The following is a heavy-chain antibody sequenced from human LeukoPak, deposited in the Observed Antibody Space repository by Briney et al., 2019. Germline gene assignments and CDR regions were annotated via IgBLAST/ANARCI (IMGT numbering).Heavy chain of an antibody. Sequence: SQTLSLTCAVSGGSISSGGYSWSWIRQPPGKGLEWIGYIYHSGSTYYNPSLKSRVTISVDRSKNQFPLKLSSVTAADTAVYYCARAGSSFYYDFWSGYPGGYYFDYWGQGTLVTVSS. CDR1: GGSISSGGYS. CDR3: ARAGSSFYYDFWSGYPGGYYFDY. D-gene: IGHD3-3*01. CDR2: IYHSGST. V-gene: IGHV4-30-2*01. J-gene: IGHJ4*02.